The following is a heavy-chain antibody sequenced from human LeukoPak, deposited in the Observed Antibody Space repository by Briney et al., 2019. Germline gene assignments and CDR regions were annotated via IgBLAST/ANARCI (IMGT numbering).Heavy chain of an antibody. CDR2: ISGFGGST. CDR1: GFTFNNYA. Sequence: QAGGSLRLSCAASGFTFNNYAMNWVRKAPGKGLEWVSGISGFGGSTYYAPSVKGRLTISRDNFGNMLYLHLDSLRVEDTAIYYCARRSGSSWSSFDYWGQGALVTVSS. V-gene: IGHV3-23*01. J-gene: IGHJ4*02. CDR3: ARRSGSSWSSFDY. D-gene: IGHD6-13*01.